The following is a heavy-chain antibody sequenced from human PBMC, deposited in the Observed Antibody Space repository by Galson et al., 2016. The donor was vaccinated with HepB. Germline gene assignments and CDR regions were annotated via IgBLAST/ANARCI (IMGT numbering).Heavy chain of an antibody. D-gene: IGHD6-13*01. CDR2: IKQDGSEK. V-gene: IGHV3-7*04. J-gene: IGHJ4*02. CDR1: GFTFSSYW. CDR3: TRTISATAGID. Sequence: SLRLSCAASGFTFSSYWMSWVRQAPGKGLEWLANIKQDGSEKHYVDSVRGRFTISRDNAMNSLYLHMSSLRAEDTALYYCTRTISATAGIDWGQGTLVTVSS.